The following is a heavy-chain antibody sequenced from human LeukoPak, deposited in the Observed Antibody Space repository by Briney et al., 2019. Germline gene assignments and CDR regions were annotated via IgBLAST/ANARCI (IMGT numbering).Heavy chain of an antibody. D-gene: IGHD1-26*01. J-gene: IGHJ4*02. CDR3: ARVEEPRRIGYFDY. Sequence: SQTLSLTCAVSGGSISSGGYSWSWIRQPPGKGLEWIGYIYHSGSTYYNPSLKSRVTISVDTSKNQFSLKLSSVTAADTAVYYCARVEEPRRIGYFDYWGQGTLVTVSS. CDR1: GGSISSGGYS. CDR2: IYHSGST. V-gene: IGHV4-30-2*01.